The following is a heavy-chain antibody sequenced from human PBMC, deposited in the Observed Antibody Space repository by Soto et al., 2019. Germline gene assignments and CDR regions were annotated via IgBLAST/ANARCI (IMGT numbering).Heavy chain of an antibody. D-gene: IGHD3-16*01. CDR1: GFTFSSYG. CDR3: AKPLGGKITSPPFDP. J-gene: IGHJ5*02. CDR2: ISYDGSNK. Sequence: QVQLVESGGGVVQPGRSLRLSCAASGFTFSSYGMHWVRQAPGKGLEWVAVISYDGSNKYYADSVKGRFTISRDNSKNTLYLHMTSLRAEDTAVSYCAKPLGGKITSPPFDPWGQGTLVTVSS. V-gene: IGHV3-30*18.